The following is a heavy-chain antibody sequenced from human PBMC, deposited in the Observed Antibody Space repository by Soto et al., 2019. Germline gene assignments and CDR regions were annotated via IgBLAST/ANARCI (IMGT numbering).Heavy chain of an antibody. V-gene: IGHV4-39*01. CDR1: GGSISSSSYY. J-gene: IGHJ5*02. CDR2: IYYSGST. Sequence: QLQLQESGPGLVKPSETLSLTCTVSGGSISSSSYYWGWIRQPPGKGLEWIGSIYYSGSTYYNPSLKSRVTISVDTSKNQFSLKLSSVTAADTAVYYCARLIVESSSWYHIPGFWFDPWGQGTLVTVSS. D-gene: IGHD6-13*01. CDR3: ARLIVESSSWYHIPGFWFDP.